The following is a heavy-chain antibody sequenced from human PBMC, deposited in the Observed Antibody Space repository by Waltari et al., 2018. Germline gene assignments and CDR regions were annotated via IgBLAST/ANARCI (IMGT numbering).Heavy chain of an antibody. J-gene: IGHJ5*01. CDR3: AKDSAWGGDDS. CDR2: IHKGGDTK. Sequence: EVQLLESGGGLVQPGGSLSLSCAASGFTFSDSTMNWVRQAPGKGLEWVSEIHKGGDTKSYADSVKGRFTISRDNSKNTLYLQMNSLRAEDTAMYFCAKDSAWGGDDSWGQGTLVTISS. V-gene: IGHV3-23*01. CDR1: GFTFSDST. D-gene: IGHD4-17*01.